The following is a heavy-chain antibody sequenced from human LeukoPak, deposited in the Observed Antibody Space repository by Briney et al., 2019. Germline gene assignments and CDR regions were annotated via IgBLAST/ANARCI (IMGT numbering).Heavy chain of an antibody. V-gene: IGHV3-64*01. J-gene: IGHJ6*02. CDR1: GFTFSNYA. CDR3: ARDQLILSYYYGMDV. D-gene: IGHD2-15*01. Sequence: GGSLRLSCAASGFTFSNYAMHWVRQAPGKGLEYVSAISSNGGITYYAKSVEGRFTISRDNSKNTLYLQMGSLRAEGVAVYYCARDQLILSYYYGMDVWGQGTPVTVSS. CDR2: ISSNGGIT.